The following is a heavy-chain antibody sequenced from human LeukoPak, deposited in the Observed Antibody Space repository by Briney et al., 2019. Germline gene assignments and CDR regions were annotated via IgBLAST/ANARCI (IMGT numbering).Heavy chain of an antibody. Sequence: GGSLRLSCTASGFTFGDYAMSWVRQAPGKGLEWVGFIRSKAYGGTTEYAASVKGRFTISRDDSKSIAYLQMNSLKTEDTAVYYCTRLYYYDDAFDIWGQGTMVTVSS. V-gene: IGHV3-49*04. CDR1: GFTFGDYA. J-gene: IGHJ3*02. CDR3: TRLYYYDDAFDI. D-gene: IGHD3-22*01. CDR2: IRSKAYGGTT.